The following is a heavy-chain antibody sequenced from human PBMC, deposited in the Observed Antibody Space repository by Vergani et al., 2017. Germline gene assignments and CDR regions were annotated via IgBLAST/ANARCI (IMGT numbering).Heavy chain of an antibody. CDR2: ISGPGLST. D-gene: IGHD1-26*01. Sequence: EVHLLESGGGLVQSGGSLRLSCAASGFTFSNSAVSWVRQAPGRGLAWVSSISGPGLSTYYADSVKGRFSISRDNSKNTVFLQMHSLRAEDTATDYCVKDAGSYENFFVSWCEGTLVTVSS. V-gene: IGHV3-23*01. J-gene: IGHJ4*02. CDR3: VKDAGSYENFFVS. CDR1: GFTFSNSA.